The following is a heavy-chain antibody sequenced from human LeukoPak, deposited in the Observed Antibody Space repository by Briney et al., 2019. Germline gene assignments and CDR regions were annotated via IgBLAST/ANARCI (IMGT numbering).Heavy chain of an antibody. CDR2: INPNSGNT. D-gene: IGHD3-10*01. J-gene: IGHJ4*02. CDR3: ARDQGGLLWFGELIFDY. CDR1: GYTFTGYY. Sequence: ASVKVSCKASGYTFTGYYMHWVRQAPGQGLEWMGWINPNSGNTNYAQKLQGRVTMTTDTSTSTAYMELRSLRSDDTAVYYCARDQGGLLWFGELIFDYWGQGTLVTVSS. V-gene: IGHV1-18*04.